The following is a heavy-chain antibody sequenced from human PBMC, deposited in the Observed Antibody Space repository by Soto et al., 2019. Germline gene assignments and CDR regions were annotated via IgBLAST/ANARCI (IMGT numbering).Heavy chain of an antibody. Sequence: QVQLVESGGGVVQPGRSLRLSCAASGFTFRTYALHWVRQGPGKGLEWVSFVSHDGGKKYYAASVRGQFTTPRDNPKNTLYLQMNILRAEDTAVYYCARDGRERQWLAYFDYWGRGTLVTVSS. CDR2: VSHDGGKK. V-gene: IGHV3-30-3*01. D-gene: IGHD6-19*01. J-gene: IGHJ4*02. CDR1: GFTFRTYA. CDR3: ARDGRERQWLAYFDY.